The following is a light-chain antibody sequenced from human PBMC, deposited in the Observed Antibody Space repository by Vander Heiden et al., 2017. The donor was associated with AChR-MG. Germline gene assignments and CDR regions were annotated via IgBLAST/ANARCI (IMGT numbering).Light chain of an antibody. CDR3: QSYDSSLSGHVV. CDR1: SSNIGAGYD. J-gene: IGLJ2*01. CDR2: GNS. V-gene: IGLV1-40*01. Sequence: QSVLTQPPSVSGAPGQRVTLSCTGSSSNIGAGYDEHWYQQLPGTAPKLLIYGNSNRPSGVPDRFSGSKSGTSASLAITGLQAEDEADYYCQSYDSSLSGHVVFGGGTKLTVL.